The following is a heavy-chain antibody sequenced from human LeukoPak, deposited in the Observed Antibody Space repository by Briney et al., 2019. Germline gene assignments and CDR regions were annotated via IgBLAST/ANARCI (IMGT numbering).Heavy chain of an antibody. J-gene: IGHJ3*02. CDR1: GFTFSSYA. V-gene: IGHV3-23*01. CDR3: ANDAATYYDFWSGYYRGSDAFDI. Sequence: GGSLRLSCAASGFTFSSYAMHWVRQAPGKGLEWVSAISGSGGSTYYADSVKGRFTISRDNSKNTLYLQMNSLRAEDTAVYYCANDAATYYDFWSGYYRGSDAFDIWGQGTMVTVSS. D-gene: IGHD3-3*01. CDR2: ISGSGGST.